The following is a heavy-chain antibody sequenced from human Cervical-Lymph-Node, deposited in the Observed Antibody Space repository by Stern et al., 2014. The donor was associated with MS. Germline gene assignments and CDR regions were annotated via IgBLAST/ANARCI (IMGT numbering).Heavy chain of an antibody. V-gene: IGHV4-59*01. D-gene: IGHD6-13*01. CDR2: IYYSGST. CDR1: GGSISSYY. Sequence: QLQLQESGPGLVKPSETLSLTCTVSGGSISSYYWSWIRQPPGKGLEWIGYIYYSGSTNYNPSLKSRVTISVDTSKNQFSLKLSSVTAADTAVYYCARDRIAAAGTRIFDYWGQGTLVTVSS. J-gene: IGHJ4*02. CDR3: ARDRIAAAGTRIFDY.